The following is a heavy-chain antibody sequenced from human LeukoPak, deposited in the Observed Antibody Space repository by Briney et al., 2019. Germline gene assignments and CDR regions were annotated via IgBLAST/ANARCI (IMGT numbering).Heavy chain of an antibody. J-gene: IGHJ4*02. D-gene: IGHD2-8*01. CDR1: GGSISSYY. CDR3: ARGNGVWNY. V-gene: IGHV4-59*01. CDR2: IYYSGST. Sequence: XLSLTCTXSGGSISSYYWSWIRQPPGKGLEWIGYIYYSGSTNYNPSLKSRVTISVDTSKNQFSLKLTSVTAADTAVYYCARGNGVWNYWGQGTLVTVSS.